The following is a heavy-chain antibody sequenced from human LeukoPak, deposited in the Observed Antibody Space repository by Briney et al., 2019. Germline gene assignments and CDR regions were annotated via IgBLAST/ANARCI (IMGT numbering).Heavy chain of an antibody. Sequence: EASVKVSCKASGGTFSSYGISWVRQAPGQGLEWMGGIIPIFGTANYAQKFQGRVTITADESTSTAYMELSSLRSEDTAVYYCASGAYYDSSGYSFEYWGQGTLVTVSS. D-gene: IGHD3-22*01. V-gene: IGHV1-69*01. CDR1: GGTFSSYG. CDR2: IIPIFGTA. J-gene: IGHJ4*02. CDR3: ASGAYYDSSGYSFEY.